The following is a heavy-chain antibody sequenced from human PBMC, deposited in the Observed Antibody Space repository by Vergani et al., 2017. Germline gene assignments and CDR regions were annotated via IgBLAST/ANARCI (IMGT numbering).Heavy chain of an antibody. CDR3: TRVRWIQLLGDY. CDR1: GFTFSSYG. D-gene: IGHD5-18*01. CDR2: ISYDGSNK. J-gene: IGHJ4*02. Sequence: QVQLVESGGGVVQPGRSLRLSCAASGFTFSSYGMHWVRQAPGKGLEWVAVISYDGSNKYYADSVKGRFTISRDNSKNTLYLQMNSLKTEDTAVYYCTRVRWIQLLGDYWGQGTLVTVSS. V-gene: IGHV3-30*03.